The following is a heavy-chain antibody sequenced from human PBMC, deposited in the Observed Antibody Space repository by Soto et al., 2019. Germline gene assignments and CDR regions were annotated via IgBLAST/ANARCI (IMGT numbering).Heavy chain of an antibody. CDR1: GGSVSSGGQY. CDR3: ARRDPRLYFRL. D-gene: IGHD4-17*01. CDR2: ISYSGDT. J-gene: IGHJ2*01. Sequence: QVQLQESGPGLVKPSQTLSLTCTVSGGSVSSGGQYWSWIRQHPGKGLEWIGNISYSGDTFNNPSLRSLIPLAADTSRNQCSLSLSSVTATDTAVYYSARRDPRLYFRLWGSATLLTVS. V-gene: IGHV4-31*01.